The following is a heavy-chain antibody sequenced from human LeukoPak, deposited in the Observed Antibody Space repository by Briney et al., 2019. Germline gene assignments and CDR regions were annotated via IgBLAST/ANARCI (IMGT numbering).Heavy chain of an antibody. CDR3: AKSRVGATALDY. Sequence: HPGGSLRLSCAASGFTFSSYAMSWVRQAPGKGLEWVSAISGSGGSTYYADSVKGRFTISRDNAKNSLYLQMNSLRAEDTALYYCAKSRVGATALDYWGQGTLVTVSS. D-gene: IGHD1-26*01. J-gene: IGHJ4*02. CDR2: ISGSGGST. CDR1: GFTFSSYA. V-gene: IGHV3-23*01.